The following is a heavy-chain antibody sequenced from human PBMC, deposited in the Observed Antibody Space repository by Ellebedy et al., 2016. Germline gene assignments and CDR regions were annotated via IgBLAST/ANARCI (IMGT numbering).Heavy chain of an antibody. CDR3: ARSTSSHYFYYYMDV. Sequence: GESLKISXAASALTFKNYGMHWVRQAPGKGLEWVAFISYEGSNRFYADSLKGRFTISRDKPKNTLSLQMNSLRVEDTAVYHCARSTSSHYFYYYMDVWGKGTTVTVSS. CDR2: ISYEGSNR. V-gene: IGHV3-30*03. CDR1: ALTFKNYG. D-gene: IGHD1-26*01. J-gene: IGHJ6*03.